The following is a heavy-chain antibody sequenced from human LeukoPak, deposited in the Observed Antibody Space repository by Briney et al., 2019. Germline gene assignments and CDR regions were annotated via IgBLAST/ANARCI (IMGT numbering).Heavy chain of an antibody. CDR3: ARDLRREDYYYGMDV. J-gene: IGHJ6*02. Sequence: SETLSLTCSVSGYSFSSGYYWGWIRQPPGKGLEWIGSIYQSGSTSYNPSLKSRVTISVDTSKNQFSLKLSSVTAADTAVYYCARDLRREDYYYGMDVWGQGTTVTVSS. V-gene: IGHV4-38-2*02. CDR1: GYSFSSGYY. CDR2: IYQSGST.